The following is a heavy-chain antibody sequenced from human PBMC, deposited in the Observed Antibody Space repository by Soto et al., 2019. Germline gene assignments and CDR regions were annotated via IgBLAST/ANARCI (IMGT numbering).Heavy chain of an antibody. D-gene: IGHD2-15*01. CDR2: ISYDGSNK. Sequence: QVQLVESGGGVVQPGRSMRLSCAASGFTFSSYGMHWVRQAPGKGLEWVAVISYDGSNKYYADSVKGRFTISRDNSKNPLYMQMISLRAEDPAVYYWAKDKMRYCCGGSCQYFDYWGQGTLVTVSS. CDR1: GFTFSSYG. J-gene: IGHJ4*02. V-gene: IGHV3-30*18. CDR3: AKDKMRYCCGGSCQYFDY.